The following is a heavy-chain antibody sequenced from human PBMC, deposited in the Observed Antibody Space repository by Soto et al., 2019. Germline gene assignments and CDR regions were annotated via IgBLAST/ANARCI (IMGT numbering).Heavy chain of an antibody. V-gene: IGHV1-58*01. Sequence: QMQLVQSGPEVKKPGTSVKVSCKASGFTFSSSAVQWVRQARGQRLEWIGWIVVGSGNANYAQKFQERVTITRDMSTTTAYIYLRSLRSEDTAVYYCAAGEYYDFWSGFSPVYYYGMDVWGQGTTVTVSS. CDR2: IVVGSGNA. D-gene: IGHD3-3*01. CDR1: GFTFSSSA. J-gene: IGHJ6*02. CDR3: AAGEYYDFWSGFSPVYYYGMDV.